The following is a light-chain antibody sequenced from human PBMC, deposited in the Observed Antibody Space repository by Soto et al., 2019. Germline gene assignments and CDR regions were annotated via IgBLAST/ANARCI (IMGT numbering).Light chain of an antibody. J-gene: IGKJ1*01. Sequence: EIVMTQSPASLSVSPGERATLSCRASQSVSTNLAWYQQKPGQAPRLLISGASTRASGIPDRFSGSGSGTDFTLTISRLQSEDFAVYYCQQYDNWPPWTFGQGTKVDIK. V-gene: IGKV3-15*01. CDR1: QSVSTN. CDR2: GAS. CDR3: QQYDNWPPWT.